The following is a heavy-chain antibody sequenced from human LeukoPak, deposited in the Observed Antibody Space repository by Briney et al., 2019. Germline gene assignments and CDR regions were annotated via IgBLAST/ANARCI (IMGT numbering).Heavy chain of an antibody. CDR1: GDSISSNSYY. CDR3: ARGSSHCSGGSCYFITEYYFDY. Sequence: PSETLSLTCTVSGDSISSNSYYWSWIRQPPGKGLEWIGTISYSGSTYYNPSLKSRVTISVDTSKNQFSLKLSSVTAADTAVYYCARGSSHCSGGSCYFITEYYFDYWGQGTLVTVSS. D-gene: IGHD2-15*01. V-gene: IGHV4-39*07. J-gene: IGHJ4*02. CDR2: ISYSGST.